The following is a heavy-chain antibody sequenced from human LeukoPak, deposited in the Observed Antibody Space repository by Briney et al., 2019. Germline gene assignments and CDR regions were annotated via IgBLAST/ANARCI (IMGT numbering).Heavy chain of an antibody. CDR3: ARVESYRYYGSGSYFWDYYYYMDV. V-gene: IGHV3-30*02. Sequence: GGSLRLSCAASGFTFISYGMHWVRQAPGKGLEWVAFIRYDGSKKYYADSVKGRFTISRDNSKNTLYPQMNSLRAEDTAVYYCARVESYRYYGSGSYFWDYYYYMDVWGKGTTVTVSS. D-gene: IGHD3-10*01. J-gene: IGHJ6*03. CDR1: GFTFISYG. CDR2: IRYDGSKK.